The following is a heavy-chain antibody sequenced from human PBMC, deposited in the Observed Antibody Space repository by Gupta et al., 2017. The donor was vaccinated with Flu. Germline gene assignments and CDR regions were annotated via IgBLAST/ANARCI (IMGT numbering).Heavy chain of an antibody. CDR2: IDNSGST. J-gene: IGHJ4*02. V-gene: IGHV4-31*03. CDR3: ARATLEQQLGH. D-gene: IGHD6-13*01. CDR1: GDSVSSGGYY. Sequence: QVQLQESGPGLVKPSQTLSLTCSVSGDSVSSGGYYWSWIRQHPGKGLEWIGHIDNSGSTYYVPSLESRVTISMDTSKNQFSLKLSSVTAADTAVYYCARATLEQQLGHWGQGTLVTVSS.